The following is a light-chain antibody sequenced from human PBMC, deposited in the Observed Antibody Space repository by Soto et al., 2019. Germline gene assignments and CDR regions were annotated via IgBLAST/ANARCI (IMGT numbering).Light chain of an antibody. CDR2: EVS. V-gene: IGLV2-14*01. J-gene: IGLJ1*01. Sequence: QSVLTQPASVSGSPGQSITISCTGSTSDVGAYNYVSWHKHHPGQAPQLMIYEVSNRPSGVSNRFSGSKSGNTAPLTISGLQADDEGDYYCSSKTSSSSPFVFGTGTKVTVL. CDR1: TSDVGAYNY. CDR3: SSKTSSSSPFV.